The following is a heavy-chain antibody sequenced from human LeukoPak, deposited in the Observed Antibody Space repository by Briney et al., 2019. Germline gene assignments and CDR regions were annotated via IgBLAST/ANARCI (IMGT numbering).Heavy chain of an antibody. CDR3: ARETTSPYSLDY. V-gene: IGHV4-4*07. CDR2: IYTSGTT. D-gene: IGHD3-16*01. Sequence: PSETLSLTCTVSGGSLSGYYWSWIRQPAGKGLEWVGRIYTSGTTNYNLSLKSRVTMSVDSSKKQFSLRLTSVTAADTAVYYCARETTSPYSLDYWGQGTLVSVSS. J-gene: IGHJ4*02. CDR1: GGSLSGYY.